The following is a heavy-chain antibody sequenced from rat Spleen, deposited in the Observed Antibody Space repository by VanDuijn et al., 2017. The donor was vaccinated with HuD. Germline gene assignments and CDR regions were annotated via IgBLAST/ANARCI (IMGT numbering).Heavy chain of an antibody. CDR2: ISYDGSST. J-gene: IGHJ2*01. D-gene: IGHD1-7*01. Sequence: EVQLVESDGGLVQPGRSLKLSCTASGFTFSDYNMAWVRQAPTKGLEWVATISYDGSSTYYRDSVKGRFTISRDNAKNTLYLQMDSLRSEDTATYYCARRGYGYYFDYWGQGVMVTVSS. CDR3: ARRGYGYYFDY. V-gene: IGHV5-29*01. CDR1: GFTFSDYN.